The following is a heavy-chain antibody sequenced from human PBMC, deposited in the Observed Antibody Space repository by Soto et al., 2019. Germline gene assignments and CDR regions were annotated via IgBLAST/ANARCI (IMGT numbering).Heavy chain of an antibody. D-gene: IGHD2-21*02. J-gene: IGHJ4*02. V-gene: IGHV3-11*01. CDR1: GFTFTDYS. Sequence: PGGSLRLSCAVSGFTFTDYSMSWIRQAPGRGLEWISHISSGGGRIYYADSVKGRFTISRDNAKNLVSLQMNSLRVEDTAIYYCARDWCGGDCYSEFWGQGTLVTVSS. CDR2: ISSGGGRI. CDR3: ARDWCGGDCYSEF.